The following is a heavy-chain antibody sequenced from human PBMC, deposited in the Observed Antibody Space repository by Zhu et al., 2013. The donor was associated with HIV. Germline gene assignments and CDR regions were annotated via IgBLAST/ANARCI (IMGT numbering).Heavy chain of an antibody. CDR1: GGSFYNYA. J-gene: IGHJ6*03. CDR2: INPKNGDT. Sequence: QEQLVQSGAEVKKPGSSVKVSCKASGGSFYNYAVNWVRQAPGKGIEWMGYINPKNGDTKLAQTFRGRIFVTRDTSINTVYMELRSLTSDDTAVYYCARDPSTRYYTDIWGKGTTVIVSS. D-gene: IGHD4-17*01. V-gene: IGHV1-2*02. CDR3: ARDPSTRYYTDI.